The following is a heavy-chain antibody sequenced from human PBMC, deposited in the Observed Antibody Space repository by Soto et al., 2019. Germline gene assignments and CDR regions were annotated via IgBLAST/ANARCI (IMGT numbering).Heavy chain of an antibody. CDR3: AHEEDSRLQGGAFDI. D-gene: IGHD6-13*01. CDR1: GFSLSTSGVG. J-gene: IGHJ3*02. V-gene: IGHV2-5*02. Sequence: QITLKESGPTLVKPTQTLTLTCTFSGFSLSTSGVGVGLIRQPPGKALEWLALIYWDDDKRYSPSLKSRLTITKDTSKNQVVLTMTNMDPVDTATYYCAHEEDSRLQGGAFDIWGQGTMVTVSS. CDR2: IYWDDDK.